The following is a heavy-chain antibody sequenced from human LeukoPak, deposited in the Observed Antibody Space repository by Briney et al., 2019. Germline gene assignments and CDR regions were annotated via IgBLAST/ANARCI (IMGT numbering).Heavy chain of an antibody. CDR1: GFTFSSYS. CDR2: ISSSSSYI. CDR3: ARYDFWSHKFDP. V-gene: IGHV3-21*01. Sequence: PGGSLRLSCAASGFTFSSYSMNWVRQAPGKGLEWVSSISSSSSYIYYADSVKGRFTISRDNAKNSLYLQMNSLRAEDTAVYYCARYDFWSHKFDPWGQGTLVTVSS. J-gene: IGHJ5*02. D-gene: IGHD3-3*01.